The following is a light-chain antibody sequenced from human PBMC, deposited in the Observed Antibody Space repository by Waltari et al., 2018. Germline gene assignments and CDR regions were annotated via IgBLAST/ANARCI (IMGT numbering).Light chain of an antibody. CDR3: CSFTSSSTWV. J-gene: IGLJ3*02. CDR1: SRHVGVYNY. Sequence: QSALTQPASVSGSPGQSITIPCTGTSRHVGVYNYVSWYQQHPGKAPQLMIYDVNSRPSGVSNRFSGSKSGNTASLTISGLQAEDEADYYCCSFTSSSTWVFGGGTKVTVL. V-gene: IGLV2-14*03. CDR2: DVN.